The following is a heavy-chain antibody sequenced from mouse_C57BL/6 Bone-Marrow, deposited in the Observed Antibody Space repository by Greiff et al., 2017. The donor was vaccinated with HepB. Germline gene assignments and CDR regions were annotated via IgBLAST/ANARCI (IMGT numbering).Heavy chain of an antibody. CDR1: GYTFTDYY. CDR2: IYPGSGNT. D-gene: IGHD2-4*01. Sequence: QVQLQQSGAELVRPGASVKLSCKASGYTFTDYYINWVKQRPGQGLEWIARIYPGSGNTYYNEKFKGKATLTAEKSSSTAYMQLSSLTSEDSAVYFCASDDSWFAYWGQGTLVTVSA. CDR3: ASDDSWFAY. J-gene: IGHJ3*01. V-gene: IGHV1-76*01.